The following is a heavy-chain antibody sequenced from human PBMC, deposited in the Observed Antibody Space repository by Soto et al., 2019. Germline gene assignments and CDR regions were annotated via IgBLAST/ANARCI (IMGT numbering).Heavy chain of an antibody. Sequence: XTLSLACSVSGGSVSEYFWSWIRQSPGKGPEWIGYIYYLGSTDYNPSLKSRVTISVDTSKRKFSLRLTSVTAADTAVYYCARDGYDGSGSPYPAYWGPGNQVTVSA. V-gene: IGHV4-59*02. CDR3: ARDGYDGSGSPYPAY. CDR1: GGSVSEYF. D-gene: IGHD3-10*01. CDR2: IYYLGST. J-gene: IGHJ4*02.